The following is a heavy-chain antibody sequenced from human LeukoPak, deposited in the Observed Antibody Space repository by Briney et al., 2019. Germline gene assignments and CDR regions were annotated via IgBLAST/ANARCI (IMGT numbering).Heavy chain of an antibody. CDR3: ARRYFDWSPDY. V-gene: IGHV4-34*01. CDR1: GGSFRGYY. CDR2: INHSGST. J-gene: IGHJ4*02. Sequence: SETLSLTCAVYGGSFRGYYWSWIRQPPGKGLEGIGEINHSGSTNYNPSLKSRVTISVDTSKYQFSLKLSSVTAADTAVYYCARRYFDWSPDYWGQGTLVTVSS. D-gene: IGHD3-9*01.